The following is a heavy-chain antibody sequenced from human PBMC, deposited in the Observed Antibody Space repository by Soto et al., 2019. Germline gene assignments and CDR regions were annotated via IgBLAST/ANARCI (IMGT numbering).Heavy chain of an antibody. Sequence: SETLSLTCTVSGGSISSYYWSWIRQPAGQGLERIGRIYTSGSTNYNPSLKSRVTMSVDTSKNQFYLELSSVTSADPAVYYCARHLNDVWSGYYHDAFEIWYQETMVAVSS. D-gene: IGHD3-3*01. V-gene: IGHV4-4*07. CDR1: GGSISSYY. J-gene: IGHJ3*02. CDR3: ARHLNDVWSGYYHDAFEI. CDR2: IYTSGST.